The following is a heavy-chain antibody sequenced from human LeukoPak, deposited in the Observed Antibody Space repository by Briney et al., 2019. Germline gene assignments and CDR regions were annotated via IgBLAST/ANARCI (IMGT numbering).Heavy chain of an antibody. CDR3: ARVGPRVDY. J-gene: IGHJ4*02. CDR2: VYYSGST. Sequence: SETLSLTCTVSGGSISSYFWNWIRQPPGKGLEWIGYVYYSGSTNYNPSLKTRVTISVDTSKNQFSLKLSSVTAADTAVYYCARVGPRVDYWGQGTLVTVSS. V-gene: IGHV4-59*12. CDR1: GGSISSYF.